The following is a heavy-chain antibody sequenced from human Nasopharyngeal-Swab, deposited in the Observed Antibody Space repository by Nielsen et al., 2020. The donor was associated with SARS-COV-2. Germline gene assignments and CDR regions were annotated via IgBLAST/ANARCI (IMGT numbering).Heavy chain of an antibody. J-gene: IGHJ3*02. CDR1: GFTFSDYY. V-gene: IGHV3-11*04. Sequence: GESLKISCAASGFTFSDYYMSWIRQAPGKGLEWVSYISSSGSTIYYADSVKGRFTISRDNAKNSLYLQMNSLRAEDTAVYYCARDRYWNDGAFDIWGQGTMVTVSS. D-gene: IGHD1-1*01. CDR3: ARDRYWNDGAFDI. CDR2: ISSSGSTI.